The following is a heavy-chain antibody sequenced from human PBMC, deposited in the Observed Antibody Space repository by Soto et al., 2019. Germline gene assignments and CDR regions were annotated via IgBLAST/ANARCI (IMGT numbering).Heavy chain of an antibody. D-gene: IGHD3-9*01. CDR2: IYYSGST. J-gene: IGHJ6*02. CDR1: GGSISSYY. Sequence: PSETLSLTCTVSGGSISSYYWSWIRQPPGKGLEWIGYIYYSGSTNYNPSLKSRVTISVDTSKNQFSLKLSSVTAADTAVYYCARDGRYFDWPEYYYYGMDVWGQGTTVTVS. CDR3: ARDGRYFDWPEYYYYGMDV. V-gene: IGHV4-59*01.